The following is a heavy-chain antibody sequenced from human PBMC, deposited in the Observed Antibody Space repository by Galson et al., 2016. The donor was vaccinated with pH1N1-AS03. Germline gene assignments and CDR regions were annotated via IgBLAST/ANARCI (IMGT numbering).Heavy chain of an antibody. J-gene: IGHJ4*02. V-gene: IGHV3-21*04. D-gene: IGHD2-8*01. CDR2: ISTSSSSI. CDR3: ARQNGHQLLWDY. CDR1: GFPFSGYS. Sequence: SLRLSCAASGFPFSGYSMNWVRQAPGKGLEWVSFISTSSSSIYYADSVKGRFTISRDNAQNLLYLQMNSLRDEDTAIYYCARQNGHQLLWDYWGQGTLVTVSS.